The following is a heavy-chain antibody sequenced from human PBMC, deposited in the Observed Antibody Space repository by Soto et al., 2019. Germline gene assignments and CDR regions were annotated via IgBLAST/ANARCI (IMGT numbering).Heavy chain of an antibody. CDR1: GGSISSYY. V-gene: IGHV4-59*01. Sequence: SETLSLTCTVSGGSISSYYWSWIRQPPGKGLEWIGYIYYSGSTNYNPSLKSRVTISVDTSKNQFSLKLSSVTAADTAVYYCARAHPKLGILPWFDPWGQGTLVTVSS. D-gene: IGHD7-27*01. CDR3: ARAHPKLGILPWFDP. CDR2: IYYSGST. J-gene: IGHJ5*02.